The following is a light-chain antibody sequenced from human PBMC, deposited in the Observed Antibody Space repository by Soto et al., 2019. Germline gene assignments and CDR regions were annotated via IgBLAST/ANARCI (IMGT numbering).Light chain of an antibody. CDR3: QQYDSVPLT. CDR2: DAS. J-gene: IGKJ4*01. V-gene: IGKV1-33*01. CDR1: HDISNY. Sequence: DTQMTQSPSSLSASVGDRVTITCQASHDISNYLNWYQQKPGKAPKLLIYDASHLAAGVPSSFSGSGHGTDFTFTIRSLQADDFATYYCQQYDSVPLTFGGGTTVDLK.